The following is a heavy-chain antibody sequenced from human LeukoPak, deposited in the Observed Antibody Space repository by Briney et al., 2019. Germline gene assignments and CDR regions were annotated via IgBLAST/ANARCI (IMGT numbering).Heavy chain of an antibody. V-gene: IGHV4-59*01. D-gene: IGHD3-9*01. CDR3: ARKQYSDWLIDY. CDR2: IYYSGST. Sequence: LETLSLTCTVSGGSLSSYYWSWIRQPAGKGREGMGGIYYSGSTNYNPSLKSRVTISVYTSKNQFSLKPSSVTAANTAVDDSARKQYSDWLIDYWGQGTLVTVSS. J-gene: IGHJ4*02. CDR1: GGSLSSYY.